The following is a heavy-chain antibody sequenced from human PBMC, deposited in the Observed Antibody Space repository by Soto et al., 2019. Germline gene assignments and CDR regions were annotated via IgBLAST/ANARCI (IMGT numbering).Heavy chain of an antibody. Sequence: PGGSLRLSCAASGFTFSSYGMHWVRQAPGKGLEWVAVISYDGSNKYYADSVKGRFTISRDNSKNTLYLQMNSLRAEDTAVYYCAKTIGSFDYWGQGTLVTVSS. V-gene: IGHV3-30*18. J-gene: IGHJ4*02. D-gene: IGHD3-10*01. CDR1: GFTFSSYG. CDR3: AKTIGSFDY. CDR2: ISYDGSNK.